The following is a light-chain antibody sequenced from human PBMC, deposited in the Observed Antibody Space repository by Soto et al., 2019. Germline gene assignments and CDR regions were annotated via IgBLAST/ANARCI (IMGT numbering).Light chain of an antibody. Sequence: VLTQPPSVSGAPGQRVTISCTGSSSNIGAGYDVHWYQQLPGTAPKLLIYGNSNRPSGVPDRFSGSKSGTSASLAITGLQAEDEADYYCQSYDSSLVVFGGGTKVTVL. CDR3: QSYDSSLVV. CDR1: SSNIGAGYD. CDR2: GNS. J-gene: IGLJ2*01. V-gene: IGLV1-40*01.